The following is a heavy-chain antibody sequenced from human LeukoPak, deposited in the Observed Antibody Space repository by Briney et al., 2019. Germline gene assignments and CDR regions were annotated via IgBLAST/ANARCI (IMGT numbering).Heavy chain of an antibody. D-gene: IGHD6-13*01. CDR3: ARGQIAAAGDRNNWFDP. CDR1: GGSISSGSYY. J-gene: IGHJ5*02. Sequence: SETLSLTCTVSGGSISSGSYYWGWIRQPPGKGLEWIGSIYYSGSTYYNPSLKSRVTISVDTSKNQFSLKLSSVTAADTAVYYCARGQIAAAGDRNNWFDPWGQGTLVTVSS. CDR2: IYYSGST. V-gene: IGHV4-39*07.